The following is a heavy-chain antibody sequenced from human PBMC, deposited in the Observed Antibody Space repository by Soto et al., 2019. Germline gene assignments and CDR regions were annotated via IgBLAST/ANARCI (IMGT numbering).Heavy chain of an antibody. CDR2: INSGSTSV. CDR3: ASSASPAAY. V-gene: IGHV3-48*01. J-gene: IGHJ4*02. Sequence: VQLVESGGGLVQPGGSLRLSCVASGFTFNSYSMNWVRQAPGKGLEWISYINSGSTSVFYADSVKGRFTISRDKGKNSRYMQMNSLRAGDTAVYYCASSASPAAYWGQGTLVTVPP. CDR1: GFTFNSYS. D-gene: IGHD2-2*01.